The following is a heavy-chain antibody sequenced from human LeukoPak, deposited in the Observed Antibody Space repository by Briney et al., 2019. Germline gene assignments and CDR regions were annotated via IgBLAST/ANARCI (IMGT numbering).Heavy chain of an antibody. V-gene: IGHV3-48*03. CDR3: VREGTGYRDAFDI. Sequence: GGSLRLSCAASGFSFSTYEMNWVRQAPGKGLEWVSYISSSGSAIHYADYVKGRFTISRDNARNLLDLQMNSLRSEDTAVYHCVREGTGYRDAFDIWAKGQRSSSLQ. J-gene: IGHJ3*02. D-gene: IGHD6-13*01. CDR1: GFSFSTYE. CDR2: ISSSGSAI.